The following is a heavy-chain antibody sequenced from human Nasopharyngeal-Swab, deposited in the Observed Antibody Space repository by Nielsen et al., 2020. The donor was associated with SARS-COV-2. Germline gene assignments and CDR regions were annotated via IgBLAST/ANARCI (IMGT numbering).Heavy chain of an antibody. J-gene: IGHJ4*02. D-gene: IGHD5-18*01. Sequence: GESLKISCAASGFTFSDYYMSWIHQAPGKGLEWVSYISSSGSTIYYADSVKGRFTISRDNAKNSLYLQMNSLRAEDTAVYYCATRDTAMATNLDYWGQGTLVTVSS. CDR2: ISSSGSTI. CDR1: GFTFSDYY. CDR3: ATRDTAMATNLDY. V-gene: IGHV3-11*04.